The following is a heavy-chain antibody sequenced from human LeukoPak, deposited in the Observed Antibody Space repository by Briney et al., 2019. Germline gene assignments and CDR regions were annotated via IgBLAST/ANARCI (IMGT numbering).Heavy chain of an antibody. V-gene: IGHV3-30*02. D-gene: IGHD3-9*01. J-gene: IGHJ4*02. CDR1: GFTFSSYG. CDR2: IRYDGSNK. Sequence: GGSLRLSCAASGFTFSSYGMHWVRQAPGKGLEWVAFIRYDGSNKYYADSVKGRFTISRDNSKNTLYLQMNSLRAEDTAVYYCAKRYYDILTAYRKGEGYFDYWGQGTLVTVSS. CDR3: AKRYYDILTAYRKGEGYFDY.